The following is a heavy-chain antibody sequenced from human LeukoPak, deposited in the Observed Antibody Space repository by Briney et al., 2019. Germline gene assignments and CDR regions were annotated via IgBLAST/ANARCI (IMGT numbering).Heavy chain of an antibody. Sequence: ASVKVSCKASGYPFTSFEINWVRQVTGEGLEWMGWMKPDSGNSAFAQKFWDRVTLSSDSSINTAYMEVSSLGSDDTAVYFCARGTFDYDVVTGIHYYYMDVWGTGTAVTVSS. CDR1: GYPFTSFE. D-gene: IGHD4-17*01. CDR2: MKPDSGNS. J-gene: IGHJ6*03. CDR3: ARGTFDYDVVTGIHYYYMDV. V-gene: IGHV1-8*01.